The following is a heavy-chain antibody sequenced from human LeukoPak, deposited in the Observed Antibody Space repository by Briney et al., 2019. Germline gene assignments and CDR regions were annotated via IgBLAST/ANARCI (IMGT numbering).Heavy chain of an antibody. Sequence: ASVKVSCKASGYTFTSYGISWVRQAPGQGLEWMGWISAYNGNTNYAQELQGRVTMTTDTSTSTAYMELRSLRSDDTAVYYCARDDRRTYYYDSSGYYATYYYYGMDVWGQGTTVTVSS. D-gene: IGHD3-22*01. CDR2: ISAYNGNT. CDR3: ARDDRRTYYYDSSGYYATYYYYGMDV. J-gene: IGHJ6*02. CDR1: GYTFTSYG. V-gene: IGHV1-18*01.